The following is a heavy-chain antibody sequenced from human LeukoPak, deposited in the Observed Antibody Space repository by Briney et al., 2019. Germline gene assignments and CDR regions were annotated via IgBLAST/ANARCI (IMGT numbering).Heavy chain of an antibody. CDR3: ARHRSGWLQSSFDY. D-gene: IGHD5-24*01. J-gene: IGHJ4*02. V-gene: IGHV4-34*01. CDR1: IESFSGYY. Sequence: KASETLSLTCAVYIESFSGYYWNWIRQTPGKGLEWIGEISDSGTTNINPSLRRRVSLSVDTSINQFSLDMRSMTAADTGVYYCARHRSGWLQSSFDYWGQGTLVTVSS. CDR2: ISDSGTT.